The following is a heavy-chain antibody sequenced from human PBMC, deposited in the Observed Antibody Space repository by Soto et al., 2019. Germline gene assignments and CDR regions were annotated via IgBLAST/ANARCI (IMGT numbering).Heavy chain of an antibody. J-gene: IGHJ5*02. CDR2: INHSGST. V-gene: IGHV4-34*01. D-gene: IGHD6-13*01. CDR1: GGSFSGYY. CDR3: ARGIAAAGTRWFDP. Sequence: QVQLQQWGAGLLKPSETLSLTCAVYGGSFSGYYWSWIRQPPGKGLEWIGEINHSGSTNYNPSLKRRVTISVDTSKNQFSLKLSSVTAADTAVYYCARGIAAAGTRWFDPWGQGTLVTVSS.